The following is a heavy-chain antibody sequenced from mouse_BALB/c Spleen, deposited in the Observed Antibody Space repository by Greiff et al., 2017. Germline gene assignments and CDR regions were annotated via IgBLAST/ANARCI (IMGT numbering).Heavy chain of an antibody. CDR1: GYAFTNYL. J-gene: IGHJ3*01. D-gene: IGHD1-1*01. V-gene: IGHV1-54*03. Sequence: VQLQQSGAELVRPGTSVKVSCKASGYAFTNYLIEWVKQRPGQGLEWIGVINPGSGGTNYNEKFKGKATLTADKSSSTAYMQLSSLTSDDSAVYFCAREDYGSLAYWGQGTLVTVSA. CDR3: AREDYGSLAY. CDR2: INPGSGGT.